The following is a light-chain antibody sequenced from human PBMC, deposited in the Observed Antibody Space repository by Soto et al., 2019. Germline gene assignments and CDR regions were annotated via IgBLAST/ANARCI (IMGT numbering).Light chain of an antibody. Sequence: DIQMTQSPSTLSASVGDSVTISCRASQSISSWLAWYQQKPGKAPKLLIYDASSLESGVPSRFSGSGSGTEFTLTINSLQPDDFATYYCQQYHIYSGTFGQGTKVDIK. CDR3: QQYHIYSGT. CDR1: QSISSW. V-gene: IGKV1-5*01. CDR2: DAS. J-gene: IGKJ1*01.